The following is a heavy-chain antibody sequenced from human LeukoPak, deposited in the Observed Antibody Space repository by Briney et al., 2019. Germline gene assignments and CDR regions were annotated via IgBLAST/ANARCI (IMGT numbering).Heavy chain of an antibody. D-gene: IGHD2-21*02. V-gene: IGHV4-39*02. Sequence: SETLSLACTVSGGSIGSGYYWAWIRQPPGKGLEWIGSIHYGGTTHYNPSLQSRVTISADTFKNQFALDLRSVTAADTAVYYCTRDIGDFVSDFWGQGTLVTVSS. J-gene: IGHJ4*02. CDR1: GGSIGSGYY. CDR3: TRDIGDFVSDF. CDR2: IHYGGTT.